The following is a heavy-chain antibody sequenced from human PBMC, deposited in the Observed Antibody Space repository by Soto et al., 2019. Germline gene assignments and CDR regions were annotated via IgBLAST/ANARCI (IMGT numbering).Heavy chain of an antibody. CDR2: ISGSGGST. Sequence: PGGSLRLSCGASGFTFSSYGMSGGGQAPGKGLEWVSAISGSGGSTYYADSVKGRFTISRDNSKNTLYLQMNSLRAEDTAVYYCANDAGTYYYDSSGYSDYWGQGTLVTVSS. V-gene: IGHV3-23*01. J-gene: IGHJ4*02. CDR1: GFTFSSYG. D-gene: IGHD3-22*01. CDR3: ANDAGTYYYDSSGYSDY.